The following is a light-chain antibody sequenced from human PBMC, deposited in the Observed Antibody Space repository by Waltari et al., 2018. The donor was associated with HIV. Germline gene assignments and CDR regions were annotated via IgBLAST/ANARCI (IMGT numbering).Light chain of an antibody. J-gene: IGLJ3*02. CDR1: NIRSQS. V-gene: IGLV3-21*02. CDR3: QVWDSSSVHWV. CDR2: DDR. Sequence: SYVLTQPPSVSVAPGQTARLTCGGDNIRSQSVHWYQQKSGQAPVVVVYDDRDRPSGIPERFSGSNSGNTATLTISGVEVGDEADYYCQVWDSSSVHWVFGGGTKLTV.